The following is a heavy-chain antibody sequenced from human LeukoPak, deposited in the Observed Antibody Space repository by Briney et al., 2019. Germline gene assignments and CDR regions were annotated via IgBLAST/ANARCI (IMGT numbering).Heavy chain of an antibody. Sequence: GGSLRLSCAAYGFTFSSYSMNWVRQAPEKGLEWVSSISSSSSYIYYADSVKGRFTISRDNAKNSLYLQMNSLRAEDTAVYYCARVAVAAASPWGQGTLVTVSS. CDR2: ISSSSSYI. V-gene: IGHV3-21*01. D-gene: IGHD6-13*01. J-gene: IGHJ5*02. CDR3: ARVAVAAASP. CDR1: GFTFSSYS.